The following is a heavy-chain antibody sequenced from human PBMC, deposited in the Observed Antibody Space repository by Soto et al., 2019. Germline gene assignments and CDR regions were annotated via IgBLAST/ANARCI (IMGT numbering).Heavy chain of an antibody. Sequence: SETLSLTCTVSGGSFSSFYWSWIRQPPGKGLEWNGYVYYSGTTNYNPSLKSRVSISVDTSKNQFSLKLTSVTAADTAVYYCATYDSGGKFDLRAQRTLVTFSS. CDR1: GGSFSSFY. J-gene: IGHJ4*02. CDR3: ATYDSGGKFDL. CDR2: VYYSGTT. D-gene: IGHD3-22*01. V-gene: IGHV4-59*01.